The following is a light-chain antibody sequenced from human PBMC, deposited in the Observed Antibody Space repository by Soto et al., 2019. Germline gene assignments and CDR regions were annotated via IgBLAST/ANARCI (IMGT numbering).Light chain of an antibody. CDR3: ISYTSSSTLVV. CDR2: EVS. V-gene: IGLV2-14*01. CDR1: SSDVGGYNY. Sequence: QSALTQPASVSGSPGQSITISCTGTSSDVGGYNYVSWYQQHPGKAPKLMIYEVSNRPSGVSNRFSGSKSGNTASLTISGLQAEDEADYYCISYTSSSTLVVFATGTKVTVL. J-gene: IGLJ1*01.